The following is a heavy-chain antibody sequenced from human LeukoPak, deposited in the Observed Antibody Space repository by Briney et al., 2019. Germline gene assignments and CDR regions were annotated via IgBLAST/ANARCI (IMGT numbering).Heavy chain of an antibody. CDR3: ARDLTAVAGTLPGY. CDR2: LSAGKQVP. D-gene: IGHD6-19*01. J-gene: IGHJ4*02. Sequence: PGGSLRLSCLASGFTFSTYSLSWVRQAPGKGLEWVSALSAGKQVPYYADSVKGRFTISRDNSKNTLYLQMNSLRAEDTAVYYCARDLTAVAGTLPGYWGQGTLVTVSS. V-gene: IGHV3-23*01. CDR1: GFTFSTYS.